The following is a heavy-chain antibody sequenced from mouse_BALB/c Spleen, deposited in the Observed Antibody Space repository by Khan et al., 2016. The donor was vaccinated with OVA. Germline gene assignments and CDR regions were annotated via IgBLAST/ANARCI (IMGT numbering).Heavy chain of an antibody. J-gene: IGHJ2*01. D-gene: IGHD2-3*01. CDR2: ISTYSGNT. Sequence: VQLQQSGPELVRPGVSVKISCKGSGYTFTDYAMHWVKQSHAKSLEWIGLISTYSGNTNYNQKFKGKATMTVDKYSSTAYLELPRLTSADSAIYYGASPAYEGYCDYWGQGTTFAVSS. CDR1: GYTFTDYA. V-gene: IGHV1S137*01. CDR3: ASPAYEGYCDY.